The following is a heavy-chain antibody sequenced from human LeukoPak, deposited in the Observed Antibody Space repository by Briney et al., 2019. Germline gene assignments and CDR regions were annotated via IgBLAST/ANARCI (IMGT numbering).Heavy chain of an antibody. CDR2: FNPSGWST. CDR1: GFTFTSYQ. D-gene: IGHD3-22*01. CDR3: ARDPGYYDSSGYSGGDYYYFYMDV. Sequence: ASVEVFCKTFGFTFTSYQIHWGRQAPGPGLGRMGMFNPSGWSTNSAQKFQGRVTMTRDMSTSTVYMELSSLTSDDTAVYYCARDPGYYDSSGYSGGDYYYFYMDVWGKGTTVTVSS. J-gene: IGHJ6*03. V-gene: IGHV1-46*01.